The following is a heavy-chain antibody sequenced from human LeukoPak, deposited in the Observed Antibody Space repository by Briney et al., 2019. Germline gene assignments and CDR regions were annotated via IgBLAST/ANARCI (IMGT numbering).Heavy chain of an antibody. CDR3: AGLTGRNYYDIK. CDR1: GYTFTGYY. D-gene: IGHD3-22*01. V-gene: IGHV1-2*06. Sequence: GASVKVSCKASGYTFTGYYMHWVRQAPGQGLEWMGLINPNSGGTNYAQKFQGRVTMTRDTSISTAYMELSRLRSDDTAVYYCAGLTGRNYYDIKWGQGTLVTVSS. J-gene: IGHJ4*02. CDR2: INPNSGGT.